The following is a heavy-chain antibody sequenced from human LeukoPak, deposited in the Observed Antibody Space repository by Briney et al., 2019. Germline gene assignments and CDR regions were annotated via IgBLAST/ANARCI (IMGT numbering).Heavy chain of an antibody. J-gene: IGHJ4*02. CDR1: GYTFTSYY. V-gene: IGHV1-46*01. D-gene: IGHD1-26*01. CDR3: ARDSGSGNNDY. Sequence: GASVKVSCKASGYTFTSYYMHWVRQAPGQGLEWMGMINPSGGSTSNAQKFQGRVTFISNTSATTAFMELSSLRSEDAAVYYCARDSGSGNNDYWGQGTLVTVSS. CDR2: INPSGGST.